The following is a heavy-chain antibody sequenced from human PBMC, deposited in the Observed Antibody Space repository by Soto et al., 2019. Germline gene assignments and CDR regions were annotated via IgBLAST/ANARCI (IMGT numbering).Heavy chain of an antibody. J-gene: IGHJ3*02. D-gene: IGHD6-19*01. CDR3: AGAYSSGWYDAFDI. CDR2: INAGNGNT. V-gene: IGHV1-3*01. CDR1: GYTFTSYA. Sequence: ASVKVSCKASGYTFTSYAMHWVRQAPGQRLEWMGWINAGNGNTKYSQKFQGRVTITRDTSASTAYMELSSLRSEDTAVYYCAGAYSSGWYDAFDIWGQGTMVTVSS.